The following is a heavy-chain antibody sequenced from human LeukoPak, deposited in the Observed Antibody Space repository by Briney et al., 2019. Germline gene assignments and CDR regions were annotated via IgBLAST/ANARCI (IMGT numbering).Heavy chain of an antibody. V-gene: IGHV3-64*01. CDR3: ARAHDLYGSGSYYISPSDY. J-gene: IGHJ4*02. CDR1: GFTFSSYA. Sequence: GGSLRLSCAASGFTFSSYAMHWVRQAPGKGLEYVSAIRSNGGSTYYANSVKGRFTISRDNSKNTLYLQMGSLRAEDMAVYYCARAHDLYGSGSYYISPSDYWGQGTLVTVSS. D-gene: IGHD3-10*01. CDR2: IRSNGGST.